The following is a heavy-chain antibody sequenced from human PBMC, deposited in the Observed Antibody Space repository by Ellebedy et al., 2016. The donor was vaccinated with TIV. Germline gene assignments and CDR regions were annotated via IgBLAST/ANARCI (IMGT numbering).Heavy chain of an antibody. V-gene: IGHV1-3*01. Sequence: ASVKVSXKASGYTFTSHIIHWVRQAPGQWLEWLGWINAGNGDTKYSQKFQGRVTITRDTSESTVYMEMSSLRSEDTAVFYCARDPEGPYYYGSGKFDYWGQGTLVTVSS. CDR2: INAGNGDT. J-gene: IGHJ4*02. CDR3: ARDPEGPYYYGSGKFDY. CDR1: GYTFTSHI. D-gene: IGHD3-10*01.